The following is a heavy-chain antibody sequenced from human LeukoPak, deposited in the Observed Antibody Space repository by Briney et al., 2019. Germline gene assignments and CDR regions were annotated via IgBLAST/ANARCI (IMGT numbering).Heavy chain of an antibody. V-gene: IGHV1-69*13. CDR2: IIPIFGTA. Sequence: SVKVSCKASGGTFSSYAISWVRQAPGQGLEWMGGIIPIFGTANYAQKFQGRVTITADESTSTAYMELSSLRSEDTAVYYCAIPSGYCSSTSCFHFDYWGQGTLVTVSS. D-gene: IGHD2-2*01. CDR3: AIPSGYCSSTSCFHFDY. CDR1: GGTFSSYA. J-gene: IGHJ4*02.